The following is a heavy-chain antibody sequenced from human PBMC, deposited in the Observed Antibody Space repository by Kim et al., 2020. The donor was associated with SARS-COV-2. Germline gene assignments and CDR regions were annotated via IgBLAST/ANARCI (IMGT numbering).Heavy chain of an antibody. V-gene: IGHV4-39*01. CDR2: IYYSGST. Sequence: SETLSLTCTVSGGSISSSSYYWGWIRQPPGKGLEWIGSIYYSGSTYYNPSLKSRVTISVDTSKNQFSLKLSSVTAADTAVYYCSGGGHSGYDYPRPYYYYGMDVWGQGTTVTVSS. CDR3: SGGGHSGYDYPRPYYYYGMDV. D-gene: IGHD5-12*01. J-gene: IGHJ6*02. CDR1: GGSISSSSYY.